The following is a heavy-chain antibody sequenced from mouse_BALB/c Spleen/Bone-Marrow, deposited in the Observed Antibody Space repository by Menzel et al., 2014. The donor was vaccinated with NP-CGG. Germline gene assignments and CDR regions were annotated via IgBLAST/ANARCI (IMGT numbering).Heavy chain of an antibody. V-gene: IGHV5-17*02. J-gene: IGHJ4*01. CDR3: ARSPYDYAAMDY. D-gene: IGHD2-4*01. Sequence: EVKLVDSGGGLVQPGGSRKLSCAASGFTFSSFGMHWVRQAPEKGLEWVAYISSGSSTIYYADTVKGRFTISRDNPKNTLFLQMTSLRSEDTAMYYCARSPYDYAAMDYWGQGTSVTVSS. CDR2: ISSGSSTI. CDR1: GFTFSSFG.